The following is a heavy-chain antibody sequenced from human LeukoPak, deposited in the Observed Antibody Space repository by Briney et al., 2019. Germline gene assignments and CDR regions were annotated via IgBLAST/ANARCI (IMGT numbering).Heavy chain of an antibody. J-gene: IGHJ4*02. CDR3: ATHGGDGPGSSNFDY. CDR2: IYYSGST. D-gene: IGHD3-10*01. Sequence: SETLSLTCTVSGGSISDNNYYWGWIRQPPGKALEWIGSIYYSGSTLHNPSLMSRVTMSVDTSKNQFTLKLSSVTAADTAVYYCATHGGDGPGSSNFDYWGQGTLVTVSS. V-gene: IGHV4-39*01. CDR1: GGSISDNNYY.